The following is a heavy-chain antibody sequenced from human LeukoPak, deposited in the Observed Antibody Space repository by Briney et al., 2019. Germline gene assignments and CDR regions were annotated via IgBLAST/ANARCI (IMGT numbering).Heavy chain of an antibody. D-gene: IGHD5-12*01. V-gene: IGHV1-2*02. CDR1: GYTFTDYY. J-gene: IGHJ4*02. CDR2: INPNSGGT. Sequence: TSVKVSCKASGYTFTDYYMHWVRQAPGQGLEWMGWINPNSGGTNYAQKFQGRVTMTRDTSINTAYMELNRLRSDDTAVYYCARGPSGRLFDYWGQGTLVTVSS. CDR3: ARGPSGRLFDY.